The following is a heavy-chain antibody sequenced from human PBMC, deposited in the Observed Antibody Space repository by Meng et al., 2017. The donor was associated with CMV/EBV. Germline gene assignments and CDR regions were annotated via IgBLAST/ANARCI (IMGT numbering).Heavy chain of an antibody. CDR3: ARDGGYHFSPITNNGMDV. CDR1: GFTFSSYE. V-gene: IGHV3-48*03. Sequence: GESLKISCAASGFTFSSYEMNWVRQAPGKGLEWVSYISSSGSTIYYADSVKGRFTISRDNAKNSLYLQMNSLRAEDTAVYYCARDGGYHFSPITNNGMDVWGQGTTVTVSS. D-gene: IGHD3-3*01. J-gene: IGHJ6*02. CDR2: ISSSGSTI.